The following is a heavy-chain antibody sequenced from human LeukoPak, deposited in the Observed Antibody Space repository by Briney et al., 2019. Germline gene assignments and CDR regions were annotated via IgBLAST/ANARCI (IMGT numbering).Heavy chain of an antibody. CDR2: IYYSGST. CDR3: ARGIGAGKYGLEEIYYFDY. CDR1: GGSISSYY. V-gene: IGHV4-59*01. Sequence: PSETLSPTCTVSGGSISSYYWSWIRQSPGKGLEWIGYIYYSGSTNYNPSLKSRVTVSVDTSKSQFSLKLSSVTAADTAVYYCARGIGAGKYGLEEIYYFDYWGQGTLVTVSS. J-gene: IGHJ4*02. D-gene: IGHD3-16*01.